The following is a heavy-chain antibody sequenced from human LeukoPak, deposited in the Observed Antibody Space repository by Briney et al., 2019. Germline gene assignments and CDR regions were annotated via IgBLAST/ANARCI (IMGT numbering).Heavy chain of an antibody. D-gene: IGHD6-13*01. CDR3: VRENTVIAAAGIDY. Sequence: PGGSLRLSCAASGFTFSSYAMHWVRQAPGKGLEWVAVILYDGSNKYYTDSVKGRFTISRDNSKNTLDLQMNSLRAEDTAVYYCVRENTVIAAAGIDYWGQGTPVTVSS. CDR2: ILYDGSNK. V-gene: IGHV3-30-3*01. J-gene: IGHJ4*02. CDR1: GFTFSSYA.